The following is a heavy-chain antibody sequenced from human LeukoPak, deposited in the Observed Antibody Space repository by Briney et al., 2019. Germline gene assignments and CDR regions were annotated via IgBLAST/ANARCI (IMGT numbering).Heavy chain of an antibody. D-gene: IGHD6-19*01. V-gene: IGHV3-23*01. CDR3: ARGPTSGWYYYYYMDV. CDR1: GFTFSSYG. Sequence: GGSLRLSCAGSGFTFSSYGMSWVRQTPGKGLEWVSAISGSGVSTYYVDSVKGRFTISRDNSKNTLVLQMNSLRAEDTAVYYCARGPTSGWYYYYYMDVWGKGTTVTISS. CDR2: ISGSGVST. J-gene: IGHJ6*03.